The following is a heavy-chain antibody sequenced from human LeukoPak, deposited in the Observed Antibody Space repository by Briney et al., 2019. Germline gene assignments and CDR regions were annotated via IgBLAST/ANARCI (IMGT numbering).Heavy chain of an antibody. CDR1: GFPFSRYG. CDR2: ISDSGGST. D-gene: IGHD4-17*01. J-gene: IGHJ4*02. Sequence: GGSLRLSCAASGFPFSRYGMSWVRQAPGKGLEWDSGISDSGGSTFYADSVKGRFAISRDNSKNTLYLQMNSLRAEDTAIYYCAKDMVTTVTSYYFDYWGQGTLVTASS. V-gene: IGHV3-23*01. CDR3: AKDMVTTVTSYYFDY.